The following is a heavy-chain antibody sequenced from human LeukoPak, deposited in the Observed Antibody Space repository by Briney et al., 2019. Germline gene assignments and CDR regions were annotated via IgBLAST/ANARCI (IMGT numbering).Heavy chain of an antibody. J-gene: IGHJ4*02. V-gene: IGHV3-48*03. CDR2: ISGSGSTI. D-gene: IGHD5-18*01. CDR3: ARVRSGYSHENYFDY. Sequence: GGSLRLXCAASGFTFSNYEMNWVRQAPGKGLEWVSYISGSGSTIYYADSVKGRFTISRDNAKDSLYLQMNSLRAEDTAVYYCARVRSGYSHENYFDYWGQGTLVTVSS. CDR1: GFTFSNYE.